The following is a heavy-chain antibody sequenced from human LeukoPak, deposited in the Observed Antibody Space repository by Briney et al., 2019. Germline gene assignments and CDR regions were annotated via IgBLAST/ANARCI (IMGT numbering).Heavy chain of an antibody. CDR3: AREKSRVVPAAIEY. Sequence: SETLSLTCTVSGGSISSGSYYWSWIRQPAGKGLEWIGRIYTSGSTNYNPSLKSRATISVDTSMNQFSLKLSSVTAADTAVYYCAREKSRVVPAAIEYWGQGTLVTVSS. J-gene: IGHJ4*02. V-gene: IGHV4-61*02. CDR2: IYTSGST. D-gene: IGHD2-2*02. CDR1: GGSISSGSYY.